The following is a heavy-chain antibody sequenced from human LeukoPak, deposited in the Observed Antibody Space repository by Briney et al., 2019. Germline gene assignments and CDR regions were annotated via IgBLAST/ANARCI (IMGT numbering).Heavy chain of an antibody. V-gene: IGHV3-9*01. J-gene: IGHJ4*02. Sequence: GRSLRLSCVASGFTFDDYAMHWVRLVPGKGLEWVSGISWNSGSTGYADSVKGRFTISRDNAKNSLYLQMNSLRAEDTALYYCAKDMTTVTTSGSDYWGQGTLVTVSS. CDR1: GFTFDDYA. CDR3: AKDMTTVTTSGSDY. CDR2: ISWNSGST. D-gene: IGHD4-17*01.